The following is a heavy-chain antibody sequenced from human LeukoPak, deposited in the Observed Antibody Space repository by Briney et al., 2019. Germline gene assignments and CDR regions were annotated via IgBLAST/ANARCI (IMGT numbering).Heavy chain of an antibody. Sequence: PGGSLRLSCAASGFIFSSYGMNWVRQAPGKGLEWVAVLWYGGSHEYYADSVKGRFTISRDNSKNTLYLQMNSLRAEDTAVYYCARDGGYGDYIGNLDYWGQGTLVTVSS. V-gene: IGHV3-33*01. D-gene: IGHD4-17*01. CDR3: ARDGGYGDYIGNLDY. CDR2: LWYGGSHE. J-gene: IGHJ4*02. CDR1: GFIFSSYG.